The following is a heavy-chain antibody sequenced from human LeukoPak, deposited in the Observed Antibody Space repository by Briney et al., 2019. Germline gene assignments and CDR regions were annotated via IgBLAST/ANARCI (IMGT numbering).Heavy chain of an antibody. CDR3: ARGASLYCSSTSCLRYYYYYMDV. Sequence: ASVKVSCKASGYTFTAYYIHWVRLAPGQGLEWMGWITPNGGGTKYAQKFQGRVTMTRDTSISTAYMELSRLRSDDTAVYYCARGASLYCSSTSCLRYYYYYMDVWGKGTTVTVSS. CDR1: GYTFTAYY. V-gene: IGHV1-2*02. D-gene: IGHD2-2*01. CDR2: ITPNGGGT. J-gene: IGHJ6*03.